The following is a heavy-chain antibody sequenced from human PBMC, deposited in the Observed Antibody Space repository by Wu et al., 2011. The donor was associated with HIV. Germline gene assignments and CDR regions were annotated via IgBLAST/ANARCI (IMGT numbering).Heavy chain of an antibody. CDR1: GGTFSSYA. V-gene: IGHV1-69*05. J-gene: IGHJ6*02. CDR2: IIPIFGTA. CDR3: ARDCSSTSCYRVLYGMDV. D-gene: IGHD2-2*02. Sequence: QVQLVQSGAEVKKPGSSVKVSCKASGGTFSSYAISWVRQAPGQGLEWMGGIIPIFGTANYAQKFQGRVTITTDESTSTAYMELSSLRSEDTAVYYCARDCSSTSCYRVLYGMDVWGQGTTVTVSS.